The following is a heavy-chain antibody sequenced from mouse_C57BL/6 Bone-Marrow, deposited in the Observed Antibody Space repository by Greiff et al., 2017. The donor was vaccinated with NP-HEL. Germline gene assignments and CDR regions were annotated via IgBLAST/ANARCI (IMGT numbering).Heavy chain of an antibody. V-gene: IGHV1-85*01. CDR2: IYPRDGST. CDR3: ARVDYYGSSSYWYFDV. J-gene: IGHJ1*03. Sequence: VQLQQSGPELVKPGASVKLSCKASGYTFTSYDINWVKQRPGQGLEWIGWIYPRDGSTTYNEKFKGKATLTVDTSSSTAYMELHSLTYEDSSVYFCARVDYYGSSSYWYFDVWGTGTTVTVSS. D-gene: IGHD1-1*01. CDR1: GYTFTSYD.